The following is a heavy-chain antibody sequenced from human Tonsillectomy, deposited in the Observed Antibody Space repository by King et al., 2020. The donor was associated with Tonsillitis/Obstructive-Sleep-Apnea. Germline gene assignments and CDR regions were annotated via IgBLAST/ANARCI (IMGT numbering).Heavy chain of an antibody. CDR1: GFTFSNYG. D-gene: IGHD6-13*01. CDR2: IWYDGSNK. CDR3: ASLTPGGLAAVGAIDP. J-gene: IGHJ5*02. V-gene: IGHV3-33*01. Sequence: VQLVESGGGVVQPGRSLRLSCTASGFTFSNYGMHWVRQAPGKGLEWVAGIWYDGSNKYYADSVKGRFTISRDNSKNTLYLQINSLRAEDTAVYYCASLTPGGLAAVGAIDPWGQGTLVTVSS.